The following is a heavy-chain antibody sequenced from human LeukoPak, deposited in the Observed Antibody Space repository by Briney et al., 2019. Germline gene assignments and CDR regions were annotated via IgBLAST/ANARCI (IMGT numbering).Heavy chain of an antibody. CDR1: GYTFTGYY. V-gene: IGHV1-46*01. CDR2: INPTGGST. CDR3: ARDNSVGDNAWWFDP. D-gene: IGHD1-26*01. Sequence: GPSVKVSCKASGYTFTGYYMHWVRQAPGQGLEWMGLINPTGGSTGYAQKFQGRVTMTRDMSTSTDYMELSSLRSEDTAIYYCARDNSVGDNAWWFDPWGQGTLVTVSS. J-gene: IGHJ5*02.